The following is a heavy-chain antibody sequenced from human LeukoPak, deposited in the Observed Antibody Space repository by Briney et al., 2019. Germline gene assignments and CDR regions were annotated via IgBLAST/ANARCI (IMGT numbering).Heavy chain of an antibody. CDR1: GFTFDDYA. D-gene: IGHD1-26*01. CDR2: ISWNSGSI. J-gene: IGHJ4*02. CDR3: AKALPGSYLEGLDY. V-gene: IGHV3-9*01. Sequence: GGSLRLSCVASGFTFDDYAIHWVRQASGKGLEWVSGISWNSGSIGYADSVKGRFTISRDNAKNSLYLQMNSLRAEDTALYYCAKALPGSYLEGLDYWGQGTLVTVSS.